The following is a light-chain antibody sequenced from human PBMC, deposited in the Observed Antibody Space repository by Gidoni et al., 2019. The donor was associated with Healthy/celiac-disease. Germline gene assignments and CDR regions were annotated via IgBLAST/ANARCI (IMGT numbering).Light chain of an antibody. Sequence: ELVLTQSPGPLSLSPGERATLSCRASQSVSRTSLAWYQQKPGQPPRLLIYGASSRATGIPDRFSGSGSGTDFTLTISRLEPEDFAVYYCQQYGNSPRTFXXXTKVEIK. V-gene: IGKV3-20*01. J-gene: IGKJ1*01. CDR3: QQYGNSPRT. CDR2: GAS. CDR1: QSVSRTS.